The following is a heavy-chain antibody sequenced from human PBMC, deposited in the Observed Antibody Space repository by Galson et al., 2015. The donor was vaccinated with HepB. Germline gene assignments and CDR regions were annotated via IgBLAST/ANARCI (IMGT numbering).Heavy chain of an antibody. CDR1: GFTFSDYY. Sequence: SLRLSCAAYGFTFSDYYMAWIRQAPGKGLEWLSYISSSSLYTNYADSVKGRFTISRDNAKNSLNLQMNSLRVDDTAVYYCARVADVDYGDHSFFDYWGQGALVTVSS. D-gene: IGHD4-23*01. CDR3: ARVADVDYGDHSFFDY. V-gene: IGHV3-11*06. CDR2: ISSSSLYT. J-gene: IGHJ4*02.